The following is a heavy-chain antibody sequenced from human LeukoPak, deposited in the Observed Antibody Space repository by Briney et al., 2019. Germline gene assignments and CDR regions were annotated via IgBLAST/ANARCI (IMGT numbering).Heavy chain of an antibody. D-gene: IGHD4-17*01. V-gene: IGHV3-11*05. Sequence: GGSLRLSCAASGFTFSDYYMSWIRQAPGKGLEWVAYISYSSSYTNYADSVKGRFTISRDNAKKSLYLQMSSLRAEDTAVYYCARGGLYGDWIFDSWGQGTRVTVSS. CDR1: GFTFSDYY. J-gene: IGHJ4*02. CDR2: ISYSSSYT. CDR3: ARGGLYGDWIFDS.